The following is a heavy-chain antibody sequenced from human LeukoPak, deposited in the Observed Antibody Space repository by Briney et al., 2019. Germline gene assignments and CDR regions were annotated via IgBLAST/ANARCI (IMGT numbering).Heavy chain of an antibody. CDR1: GGSISSSDYY. D-gene: IGHD3-22*01. Sequence: PSETLSLTCTVSGGSISSSDYYWGWIRRPPGKGLEWIGTRFYSGSTYYNPSLKSRITISLNMSKNQFSLSLSSVTAADTAVYYCAVDYYDSSGYRENDDYWGQGTLVTVSS. J-gene: IGHJ4*02. CDR3: AVDYYDSSGYRENDDY. CDR2: RFYSGST. V-gene: IGHV4-39*07.